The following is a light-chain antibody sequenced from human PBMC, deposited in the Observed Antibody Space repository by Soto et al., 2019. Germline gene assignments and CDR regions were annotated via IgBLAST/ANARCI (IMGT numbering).Light chain of an antibody. CDR3: QQYNNWPPT. V-gene: IGKV3-15*01. J-gene: IGKJ5*01. CDR1: QSARSS. CDR2: DVS. Sequence: EVVMTQSPATLSVSPGERATLSCRASQSARSSLGWYQQKPGQPPRLLIHDVSIRATGIPARFNGSGSGTEFTLTIRSLQSEDFAVYYCQQYNNWPPTFGQGTRLEIK.